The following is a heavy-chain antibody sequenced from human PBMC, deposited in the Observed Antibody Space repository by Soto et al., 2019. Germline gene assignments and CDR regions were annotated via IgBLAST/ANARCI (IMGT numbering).Heavy chain of an antibody. CDR2: INSDGSDT. D-gene: IGHD3-9*01. V-gene: IGHV3-74*01. Sequence: EVQLVESGGGLVQPGGSLRLSCVASGFTFSSPWMHWVRQSPGKGLVWVSRINSDGSDTTYADSVKGRFTISRDNAKNTLYLQIHSLRAEDTAVYSCARCLEDWARPSVTWGQGTLVTVSS. CDR3: ARCLEDWARPSVT. J-gene: IGHJ4*03. CDR1: GFTFSSPW.